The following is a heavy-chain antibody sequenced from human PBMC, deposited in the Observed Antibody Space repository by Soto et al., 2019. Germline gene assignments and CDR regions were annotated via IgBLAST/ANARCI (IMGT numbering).Heavy chain of an antibody. D-gene: IGHD6-19*01. CDR2: ISGSGDRT. CDR1: GFPFISYA. J-gene: IGHJ4*02. Sequence: EVQLLESGGTLVQPGGSLRLSCAASGFPFISYAMTWARQVPGKGLEYVSSISGSGDRTNYADSVKGRFTISRDNSKNTLYLQMNSLRVEDTAVYSCAKATQWRARGNFDYWGQGTLVSVSS. V-gene: IGHV3-23*01. CDR3: AKATQWRARGNFDY.